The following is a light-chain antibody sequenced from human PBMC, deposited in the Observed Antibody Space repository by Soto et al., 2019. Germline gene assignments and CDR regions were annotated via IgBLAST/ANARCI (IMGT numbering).Light chain of an antibody. CDR1: SSNIGNNY. CDR2: DNN. J-gene: IGLJ2*01. V-gene: IGLV1-51*01. CDR3: GTWDSSLSAVV. Sequence: QSELTQPPSVSAAPGQKVTISCSGSSSNIGNNYVSWYQQLPGTAPKLLIYDNNKRPSGIPDRFSGSKSGTSATLGITGLQTGDEADYHCGTWDSSLSAVVFGGGTKVTVL.